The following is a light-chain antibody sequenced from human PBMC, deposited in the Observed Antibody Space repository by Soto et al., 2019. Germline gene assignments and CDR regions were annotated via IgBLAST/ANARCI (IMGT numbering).Light chain of an antibody. CDR2: AAT. Sequence: DIQMTQSPSSVSASVGDRVTITCRASQGISRWLAWYQQKPVKAPKLLIYAATSLQSGVPSRFSGSGSGTDFTLTISSLQPEDFATYYCQQANSFPSFTFGPGTKVDIK. V-gene: IGKV1-12*02. J-gene: IGKJ3*01. CDR3: QQANSFPSFT. CDR1: QGISRW.